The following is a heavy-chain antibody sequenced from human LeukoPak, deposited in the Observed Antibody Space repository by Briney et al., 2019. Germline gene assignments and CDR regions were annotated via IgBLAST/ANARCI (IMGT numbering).Heavy chain of an antibody. CDR3: ARGARGRYFDWLLPSDY. D-gene: IGHD3-9*01. Sequence: ASVKVSCKASGYTFTNYGISWVRQAPGQGLEWMGWISAYNGNTNYAQKLQGRVTMTTDTSTSTAYMELRSLRSDDTAVYYCARGARGRYFDWLLPSDYWGQGTLVTVSS. CDR2: ISAYNGNT. V-gene: IGHV1-18*01. J-gene: IGHJ4*02. CDR1: GYTFTNYG.